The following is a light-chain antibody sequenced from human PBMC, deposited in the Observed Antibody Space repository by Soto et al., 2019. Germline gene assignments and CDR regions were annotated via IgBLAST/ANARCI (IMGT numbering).Light chain of an antibody. J-gene: IGKJ1*01. CDR1: QSISSW. CDR3: QQYNSYPWT. Sequence: DIQMTQSPSTLSASVGDRVTITCRASQSISSWLAGYQQKPGKAPKLLIYDASSLESGVPSRFSGSESGTEFTLTISSLQPDDFATYYCQQYNSYPWTFGQGTKVEIK. CDR2: DAS. V-gene: IGKV1-5*01.